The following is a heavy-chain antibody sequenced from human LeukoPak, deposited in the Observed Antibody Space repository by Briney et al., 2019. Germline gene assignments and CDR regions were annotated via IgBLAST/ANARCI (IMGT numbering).Heavy chain of an antibody. CDR1: GYTFTGHY. V-gene: IGHV1-2*02. Sequence: ASVKVSCKAAGYTFTGHYIHWVRQAPGQGPEWMGWINSNSGGTNYAQNFQGRVTMTRDTSVSTAYMELSRLRSDDTAVYYCARVSTLGCSSTTCLAFDVWGQGTVVTVSS. D-gene: IGHD2-2*01. J-gene: IGHJ3*01. CDR3: ARVSTLGCSSTTCLAFDV. CDR2: INSNSGGT.